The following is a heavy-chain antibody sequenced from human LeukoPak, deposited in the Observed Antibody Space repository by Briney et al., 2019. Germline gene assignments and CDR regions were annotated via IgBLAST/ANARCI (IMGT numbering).Heavy chain of an antibody. D-gene: IGHD1-26*01. CDR2: INPSGGST. Sequence: SVTXSCKASGYTFTSYYMHWVRQAPGQGLEWMGIINPSGGSTSYAQKFQGRVTMTRDSSTSTVYMEVSRLRSEDTDVYYCXXXXXYXXGXSXXGAPPVAFDIWGQGTMVTVSS. CDR1: GYTFTSYY. CDR3: XXXXXYXXGXSXXGAPPVAFDI. V-gene: IGHV1-46*01. J-gene: IGHJ3*02.